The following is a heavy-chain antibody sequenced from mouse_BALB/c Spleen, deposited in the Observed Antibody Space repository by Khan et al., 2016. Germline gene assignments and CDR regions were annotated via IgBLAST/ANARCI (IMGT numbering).Heavy chain of an antibody. Sequence: VQLQQSGPVLVKPGTSVKMSCKASGYTFTPYIIHWAKQKPGQGLEWFGYVNPYTDGTQYNEKFKHKATLTSDKSSSTAYMDLSSLTSDDSAVYYCARGDYWGQGTTLTVSS. CDR3: ARGDY. CDR1: GYTFTPYI. J-gene: IGHJ2*01. CDR2: VNPYTDGT. V-gene: IGHV1S136*01.